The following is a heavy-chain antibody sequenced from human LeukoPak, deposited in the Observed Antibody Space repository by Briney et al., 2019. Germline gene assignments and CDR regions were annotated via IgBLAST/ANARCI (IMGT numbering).Heavy chain of an antibody. CDR1: GGSISSSSYY. V-gene: IGHV4-39*01. CDR3: ARPKEQLDVFDY. Sequence: PSETLSLTCTVSGGSISSSSYYWGWIRQPPGKGLEWIGSIYYSGSTYYNPSLKSRVTISVDTSKNQFSLKLSSVTAADTAVYYCARPKEQLDVFDYWGQGTLVTVSS. CDR2: IYYSGST. J-gene: IGHJ4*02. D-gene: IGHD6-13*01.